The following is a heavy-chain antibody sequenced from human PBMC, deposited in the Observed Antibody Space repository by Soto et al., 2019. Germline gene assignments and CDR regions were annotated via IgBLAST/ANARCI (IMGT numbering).Heavy chain of an antibody. Sequence: QVQLVESGGGVVQPGRSLRLSCAASGFTFSSYGMHWVRQAPGKGLEWVAVISYDGSNKYYADSVKGRFTISRDNSKNTLYLQMNSLRAEDTAVYYCAKSYDFWSGCDYWGQGTLVTVSS. V-gene: IGHV3-30*18. CDR1: GFTFSSYG. D-gene: IGHD3-3*01. CDR2: ISYDGSNK. CDR3: AKSYDFWSGCDY. J-gene: IGHJ4*02.